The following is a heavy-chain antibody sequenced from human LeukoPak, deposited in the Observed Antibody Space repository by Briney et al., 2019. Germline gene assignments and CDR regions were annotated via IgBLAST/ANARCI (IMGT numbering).Heavy chain of an antibody. V-gene: IGHV3-23*01. CDR1: GFTFSSYA. J-gene: IGHJ4*02. D-gene: IGHD3-22*01. CDR3: AKVGGYRGYYFDY. Sequence: GGSLRLSCAASGFTFSSYAMSWVRQAPGKGLEWVSAISGSGGSTYYADSVKGRFAISRDNSKNTLYLQMNSLRAEDTAVYYCAKVGGYRGYYFDYWGQGTLVTVSS. CDR2: ISGSGGST.